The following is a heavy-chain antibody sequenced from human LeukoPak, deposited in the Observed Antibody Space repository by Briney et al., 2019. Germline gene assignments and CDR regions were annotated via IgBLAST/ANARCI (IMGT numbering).Heavy chain of an antibody. CDR1: GFTFSSYA. CDR3: AKDLETY. J-gene: IGHJ4*02. V-gene: IGHV3-30*04. Sequence: GGSLRLSCAASGFTFSSYAMHWVCQAPGKGLEWVAVISYDGSNKYYADSVKGRFTISRDNSKNTLYLQMNSLRAEDTAVYYCAKDLETYWGQGTLVTVSS. CDR2: ISYDGSNK.